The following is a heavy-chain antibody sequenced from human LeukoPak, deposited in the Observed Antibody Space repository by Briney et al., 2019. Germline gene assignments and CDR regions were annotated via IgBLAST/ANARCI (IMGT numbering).Heavy chain of an antibody. CDR2: FDPEVAET. J-gene: IGHJ4*02. CDR1: GYTLTEVS. D-gene: IGHD1-26*01. CDR3: ATGGSLIVGETGFDY. V-gene: IGHV1-24*01. Sequence: GASVKVSCKVSGYTLTEVSMHWGRQGPGKGVEWRGRFDPEVAETIYAQKFQGRVTLTEDTSTDTAYMELSSLRSDDTAVYYCATGGSLIVGETGFDYWGQGTLVTVSS.